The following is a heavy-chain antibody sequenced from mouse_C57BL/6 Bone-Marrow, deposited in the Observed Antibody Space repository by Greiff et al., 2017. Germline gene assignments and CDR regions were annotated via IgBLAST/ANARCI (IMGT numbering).Heavy chain of an antibody. J-gene: IGHJ4*01. CDR3: ARSGGGSSYYAMDY. CDR1: GYTFTDYY. V-gene: IGHV1-19*01. D-gene: IGHD1-1*01. CDR2: INPYNGGT. Sequence: VQLQQSGPVLVKPGASVKMSCKASGYTFTDYYMNWVKQSHGKSLEWIGVINPYNGGTSYNQKFKGKATLTVDKSSSTAYMELNSLTSEDSAVXYGARSGGGSSYYAMDYWGQGTTVTVSS.